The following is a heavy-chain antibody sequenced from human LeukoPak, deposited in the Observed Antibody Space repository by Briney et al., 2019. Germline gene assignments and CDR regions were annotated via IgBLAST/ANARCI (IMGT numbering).Heavy chain of an antibody. CDR1: GGSISSSSYY. CDR2: IYYSGST. Sequence: SETLSLTCTVSGGSISSSSYYCGWLRQPPGKGLEWIGSIYYSGSTYYNPSLKSRVTISVDTSKNQFSLKLSSVTAADTAVYYCARQLGYCSSTSCYADKVDYWGQGTLVTVSS. D-gene: IGHD2-2*01. CDR3: ARQLGYCSSTSCYADKVDY. V-gene: IGHV4-39*01. J-gene: IGHJ4*02.